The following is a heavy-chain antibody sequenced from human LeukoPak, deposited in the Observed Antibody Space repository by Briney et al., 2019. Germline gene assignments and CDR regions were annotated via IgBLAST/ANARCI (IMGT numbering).Heavy chain of an antibody. CDR3: ARLTAAGRRTDFDY. CDR2: ISYDGSNK. D-gene: IGHD6-13*01. V-gene: IGHV3-30*19. Sequence: HPGGSLRLSCAASGFTFRNSDMHWVRQAPGKGLEWVAAISYDGSNKYYGDPVKGRFTISRDNSKNTLYLQMNSLRVEDTAVYYCARLTAAGRRTDFDYWGQGTLVTVSS. J-gene: IGHJ4*02. CDR1: GFTFRNSD.